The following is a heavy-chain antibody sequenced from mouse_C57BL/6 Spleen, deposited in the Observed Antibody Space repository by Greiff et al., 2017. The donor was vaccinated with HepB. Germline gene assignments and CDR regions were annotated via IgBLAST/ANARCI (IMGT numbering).Heavy chain of an antibody. J-gene: IGHJ3*01. Sequence: VQLQQPGAELVKPGASVKLSCKASGYTFTSYWMQWVKQRPGQGLEWIGEIDPSDSYTNYNQKFKGKATLTVDTSSSTAYMQLSSLTSEDSAVYYCARQFAYWGQGTLVPVSA. CDR1: GYTFTSYW. CDR3: ARQFAY. V-gene: IGHV1-50*01. CDR2: IDPSDSYT.